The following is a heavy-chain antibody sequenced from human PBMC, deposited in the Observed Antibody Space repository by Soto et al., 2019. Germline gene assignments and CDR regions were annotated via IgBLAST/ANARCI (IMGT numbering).Heavy chain of an antibody. CDR3: ARGTYFAS. CDR1: GYTLTTYG. Sequence: QVQLVQSGAEVKKPGASVKVSCKAAGYTLTTYGVSWVRQAPGQGLEWVGWISAYNDHTNYAQKFQGRVTMTTDTSTSTAYMELRSLRSDGTAVYYCARGTYFASWGQGTLVTVSS. CDR2: ISAYNDHT. D-gene: IGHD1-1*01. V-gene: IGHV1-18*01. J-gene: IGHJ4*02.